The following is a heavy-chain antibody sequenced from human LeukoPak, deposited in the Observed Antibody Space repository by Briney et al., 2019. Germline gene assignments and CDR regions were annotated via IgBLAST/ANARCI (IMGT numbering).Heavy chain of an antibody. D-gene: IGHD6-19*01. CDR3: ASLWSGNSGWYGGDY. Sequence: PGGSLRLSCAASGFTFSSYAMHWVRQAPGKGLEWVAVISYDGSNKYYADSVKGRFTISRDNSKNTLYLQMNSLRAEDTAVYYCASLWSGNSGWYGGDYWGQGTLVTVSS. CDR1: GFTFSSYA. V-gene: IGHV3-30*04. CDR2: ISYDGSNK. J-gene: IGHJ4*02.